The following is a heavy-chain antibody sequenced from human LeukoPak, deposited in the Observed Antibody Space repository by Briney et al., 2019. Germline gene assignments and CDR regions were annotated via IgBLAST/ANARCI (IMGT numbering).Heavy chain of an antibody. J-gene: IGHJ3*02. V-gene: IGHV3-23*01. CDR2: ISGSGGST. CDR1: GFTFSSYA. D-gene: IGHD2-2*02. Sequence: GGTLRLSCAASGFTFSSYAMSWVRQAPGKGLEWVSAISGSGGSTYYADSVKGRFTISRDNSKNTLYLQMNSLRAEDTAVYYCAMGVVPAVIGAFDIWGQGTMVTVPS. CDR3: AMGVVPAVIGAFDI.